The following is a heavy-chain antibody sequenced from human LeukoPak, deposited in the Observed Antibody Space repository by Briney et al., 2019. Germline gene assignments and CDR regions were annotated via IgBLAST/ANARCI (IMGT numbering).Heavy chain of an antibody. CDR3: AGLSSANFYYYYMDV. J-gene: IGHJ6*03. D-gene: IGHD2-2*01. V-gene: IGHV4-59*08. CDR2: INYSGGT. Sequence: SETLSLTCTVSGGSIKSYYWTWIRQPPGKGLEWIGYINYSGGTNYNPSLNSRVTISVDTSKNQFSLKLSSVTAADTAVYYCAGLSSANFYYYYMDVWGKGTTVTVSS. CDR1: GGSIKSYY.